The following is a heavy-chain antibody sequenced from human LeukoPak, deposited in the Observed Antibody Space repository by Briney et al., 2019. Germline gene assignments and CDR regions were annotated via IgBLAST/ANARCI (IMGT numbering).Heavy chain of an antibody. CDR3: ARGPASYYFDY. V-gene: IGHV4-38-2*01. CDR2: IYHSGST. J-gene: IGHJ4*02. D-gene: IGHD6-6*01. Sequence: SETLSLTCAVSGYSISSGYYWGWIRQPPGKGLEWIGSIYHSGSTYYNPSLKSRVTISVDTSKNQFSLKLSSVTAADTAVYYCARGPASYYFDYWGQGTLVTVSS. CDR1: GYSISSGYY.